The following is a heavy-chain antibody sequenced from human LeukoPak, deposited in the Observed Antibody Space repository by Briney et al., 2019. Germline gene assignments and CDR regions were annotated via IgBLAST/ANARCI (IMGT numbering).Heavy chain of an antibody. J-gene: IGHJ3*01. CDR1: GFTFSRYA. D-gene: IGHD4-23*01. CDR2: ISGSGGST. V-gene: IGHV3-23*01. CDR3: ARVGLRWRPGDGFDL. Sequence: PGGSLSLSCAASGFTFSRYAMTWVRQAPGKGLEWVLSISGSGGSTDYADSVKGRFTISRDNSKNIVYLQMNSLRVEDTALYYCARVGLRWRPGDGFDLWGEGTMVTVSS.